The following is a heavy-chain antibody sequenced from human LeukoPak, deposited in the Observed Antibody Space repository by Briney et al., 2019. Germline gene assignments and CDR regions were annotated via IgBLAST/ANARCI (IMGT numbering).Heavy chain of an antibody. J-gene: IGHJ5*02. CDR2: MNPNRGNT. CDR3: ARTHPFYDILTGYYKGGWFDP. V-gene: IGHV1-8*01. CDR1: GYTSTSYE. D-gene: IGHD3-9*01. Sequence: AVSVSCKASGYTSTSYEINCVPHAPGQGHEFMGSMNPNRGNTVYTQQSRGRLTITRNTSISRAHRDQSRLRSEAPPGYYCARTHPFYDILTGYYKGGWFDPGGQGTLVTVSS.